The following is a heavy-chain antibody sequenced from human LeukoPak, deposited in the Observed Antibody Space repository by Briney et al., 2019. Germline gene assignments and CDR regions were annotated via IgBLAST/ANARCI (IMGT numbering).Heavy chain of an antibody. CDR3: ARDLPNDFWSGYYTPIGY. J-gene: IGHJ4*02. Sequence: GGXLRLSCAASGFTFSSYWMSWVRQAPGKGLEWVANIKQDGSEKYYVDSVKGRFTISRDNAKNSLYLQMNSLRAEDTAVYYCARDLPNDFWSGYYTPIGYWGQGTLVTVSS. CDR2: IKQDGSEK. D-gene: IGHD3-3*01. CDR1: GFTFSSYW. V-gene: IGHV3-7*01.